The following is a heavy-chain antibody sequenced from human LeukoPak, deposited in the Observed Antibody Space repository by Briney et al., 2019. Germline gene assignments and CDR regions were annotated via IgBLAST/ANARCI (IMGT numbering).Heavy chain of an antibody. Sequence: GASVKVSCKTSGDTFSSYAISWVRQAPGQGLEWMGGIIPIFGTANYAQKFQGRVTITADESTSTAYMELSSLRSEDTAVYYCARDPLPAAPRVTPLDYGGREPRVPVSS. J-gene: IGHJ4*02. D-gene: IGHD4-17*01. V-gene: IGHV1-69*13. CDR2: IIPIFGTA. CDR1: GDTFSSYA. CDR3: ARDPLPAAPRVTPLDY.